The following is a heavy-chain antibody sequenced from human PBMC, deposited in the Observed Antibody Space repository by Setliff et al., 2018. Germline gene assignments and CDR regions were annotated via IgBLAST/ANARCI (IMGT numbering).Heavy chain of an antibody. V-gene: IGHV4-39*07. D-gene: IGHD4-17*01. CDR3: ARDPLTTNRRRAFDI. CDR1: GGSISSSSYY. Sequence: SETLSLTCTVSGGSISSSSYYWGWIRQPPGKGLGWIGEINHGGSTNYNPSLKSRVTISVDTSKNQFSLKLSSVTAADTAVYYWARDPLTTNRRRAFDIWGQGTMVTVSS. CDR2: INHGGST. J-gene: IGHJ3*02.